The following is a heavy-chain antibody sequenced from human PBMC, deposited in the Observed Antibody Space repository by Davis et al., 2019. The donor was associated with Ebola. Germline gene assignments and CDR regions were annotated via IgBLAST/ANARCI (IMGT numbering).Heavy chain of an antibody. CDR1: GFTFSSYG. V-gene: IGHV3-33*01. CDR2: IWYDGSNK. D-gene: IGHD1-26*01. Sequence: GESLKIFCAASGFTFSSYGMHWVRQAPGKGLEWVAVIWYDGSNKYYADSVKGRFTISRDNAKNSLYLQMNSLRAEDTAVYYCARVAGSGSYPYWSQGTLVTVSP. CDR3: ARVAGSGSYPY. J-gene: IGHJ4*02.